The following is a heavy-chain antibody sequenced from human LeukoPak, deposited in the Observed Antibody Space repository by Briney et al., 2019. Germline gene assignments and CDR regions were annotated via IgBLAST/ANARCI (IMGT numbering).Heavy chain of an antibody. CDR2: IYYSGST. D-gene: IGHD1-26*01. CDR1: GFTFSSYW. CDR3: ASLGAIKSYWYFDL. J-gene: IGHJ2*01. V-gene: IGHV4-39*07. Sequence: GSLRLSCAASGFTFSSYWMSWVRQAPGKGLEWIGSIYYSGSTYYNPSLKSRVTISVDTSKNQFSLKLSSVTAADTAVYYCASLGAIKSYWYFDLWGRGTLVTVSS.